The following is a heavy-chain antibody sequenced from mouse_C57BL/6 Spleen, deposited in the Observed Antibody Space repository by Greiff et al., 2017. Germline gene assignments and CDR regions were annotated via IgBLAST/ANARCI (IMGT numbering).Heavy chain of an antibody. CDR2: IDPEDGDN. CDR3: TPLIYDGYYDY. J-gene: IGHJ2*01. CDR1: GFNIKDYY. Sequence: EVKLQESGAELVRPGASVKLSCTASGFNIKDYYMHWVKQRPEQGLEWIGRIDPEDGDNEYAPKFQGKATMTADKSSNPAYLQLSSLTSEDTAVYYCTPLIYDGYYDYWGQGTTLTVSS. D-gene: IGHD2-3*01. V-gene: IGHV14-1*01.